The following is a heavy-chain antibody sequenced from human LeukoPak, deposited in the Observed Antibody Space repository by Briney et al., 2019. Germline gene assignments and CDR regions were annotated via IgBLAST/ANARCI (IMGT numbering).Heavy chain of an antibody. D-gene: IGHD6-13*01. CDR3: ARAVSQGYSRKYSLFDY. V-gene: IGHV1-46*01. CDR1: GYTFTSYY. J-gene: IGHJ4*02. CDR2: INPSGGST. Sequence: ASVKVSCKASGYTFTSYYMHWVRQAPGQGLEWLGIINPSGGSTSCAQKFQGRVTMTRDTSTSTVYMELSSLRSEDTAVYYCARAVSQGYSRKYSLFDYWGQGTLVTVSS.